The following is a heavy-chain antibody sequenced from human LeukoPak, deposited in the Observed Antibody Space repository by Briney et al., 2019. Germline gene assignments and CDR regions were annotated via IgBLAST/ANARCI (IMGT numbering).Heavy chain of an antibody. V-gene: IGHV4-59*01. CDR3: ARAREPRGGVGY. Sequence: SETLSLTCTVSGGSISSYYWSWIRQPPGKGLEWIGYIYYSGSTNYNPSLKSRVTTSVDTSKNQFSLKLSSVTAADTAVYYCARAREPRGGVGYWGQGTLVTVSS. J-gene: IGHJ4*02. CDR2: IYYSGST. D-gene: IGHD3-10*01. CDR1: GGSISSYY.